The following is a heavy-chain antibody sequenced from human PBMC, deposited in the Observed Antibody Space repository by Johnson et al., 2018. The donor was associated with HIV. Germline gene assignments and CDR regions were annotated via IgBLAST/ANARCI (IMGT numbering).Heavy chain of an antibody. CDR2: ISYDGSNK. D-gene: IGHD6-19*01. Sequence: QVQLVESGGGVVQHGGSLRLSCAASGFTFSNYAMHWVRQAPGQGLEWVAVISYDGSNKSYGDSVKGRFSISRDNSKNRLYLQTNSLRVEDPAVYYCARDREYGLAWGWAVDMWGQGTMVTVSS. J-gene: IGHJ3*02. CDR1: GFTFSNYA. V-gene: IGHV3-30*04. CDR3: ARDREYGLAWGWAVDM.